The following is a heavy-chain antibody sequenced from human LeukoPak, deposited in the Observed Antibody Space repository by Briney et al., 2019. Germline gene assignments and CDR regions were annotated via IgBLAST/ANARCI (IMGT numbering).Heavy chain of an antibody. D-gene: IGHD1-26*01. J-gene: IGHJ4*02. CDR3: ATAFSSGSYPPFDY. V-gene: IGHV1-24*01. Sequence: GASVKVSCKVSGYTLTELSMHWVQQAPGKGLEWMGGFDPEDGETIYAQKFQGRVTMTEDTSTDTAYMELSSLRSEDTAVYYCATAFSSGSYPPFDYWGQGTLVTVSS. CDR1: GYTLTELS. CDR2: FDPEDGET.